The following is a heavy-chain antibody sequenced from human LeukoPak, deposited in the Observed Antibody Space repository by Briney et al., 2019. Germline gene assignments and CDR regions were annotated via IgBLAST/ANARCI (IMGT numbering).Heavy chain of an antibody. CDR2: INPSGGST. D-gene: IGHD6-19*01. CDR1: GYTFTSYY. CDR3: ARDSSGWLPFDY. V-gene: IGHV1-46*01. Sequence: GASVKVSCKASGYTFTSYYIHWVRQAPGQGLEWMGIINPSGGSTSYAQKFQGRVTMTRDTSTSTVYMELSSLRSEDTAVYYCARDSSGWLPFDYWGLGTLVTVSS. J-gene: IGHJ4*02.